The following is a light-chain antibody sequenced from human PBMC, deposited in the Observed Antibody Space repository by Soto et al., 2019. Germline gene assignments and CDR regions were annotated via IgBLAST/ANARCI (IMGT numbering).Light chain of an antibody. CDR1: QSISTSQ. V-gene: IGKV3-20*01. CDR3: QQYASSRWT. CDR2: GAS. J-gene: IGKJ1*01. Sequence: EIVLTQSPGTLSLSPGERATLSCRASQSISTSQLVWYQQKAGQAPRLLISGASSRATGIPDRFSGSGSGTDFTLTISRLEPEDFAVYYCQQYASSRWTFGQGTKVEIK.